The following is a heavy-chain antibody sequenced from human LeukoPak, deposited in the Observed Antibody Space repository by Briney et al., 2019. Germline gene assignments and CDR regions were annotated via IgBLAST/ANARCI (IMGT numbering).Heavy chain of an antibody. CDR1: GGSISSSSYY. J-gene: IGHJ4*02. CDR2: IYYSGST. Sequence: SETLSLTCTVSGGSISSSSYYWGWIRQPPGKGLEWIGSIYYSGSTYYNPSLKSRVTISVDTSKNQFSLKLSSVTAADTAVYYCARDRDYENSGSYYRYWGQGTLVTVSS. V-gene: IGHV4-39*02. D-gene: IGHD1-26*01. CDR3: ARDRDYENSGSYYRY.